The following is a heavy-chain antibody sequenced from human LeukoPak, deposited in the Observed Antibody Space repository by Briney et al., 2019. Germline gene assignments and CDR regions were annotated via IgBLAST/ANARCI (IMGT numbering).Heavy chain of an antibody. CDR2: IYYNGAT. J-gene: IGHJ4*02. CDR1: GDSISSSY. D-gene: IGHD6-19*01. V-gene: IGHV4-59*01. Sequence: SETLSLTCTVSGDSISSSYWSWIRQPPGQGLEWIGYIYYNGATNYNPSLKSRVTISVDTPKNQFSLKLSSVTTADAAVYYCARGQVAGTWDYWGQGILVTVSS. CDR3: ARGQVAGTWDY.